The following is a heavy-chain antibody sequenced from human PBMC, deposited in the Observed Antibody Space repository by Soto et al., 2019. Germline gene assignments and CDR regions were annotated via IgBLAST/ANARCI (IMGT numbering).Heavy chain of an antibody. V-gene: IGHV1-3*01. CDR2: INPDNGNT. CDR3: ARGIATGQLDP. Sequence: QVQLVQSGAEVKKPGASVKISCKAPGYTFTRYTMNWVRQAPGQRRERMGWINPDNGNTKSSQKFQDRVIITRETSASTAYMDLSTLRSEDTAVYYCARGIATGQLDPWGQGTLVTVSS. D-gene: IGHD2-15*01. CDR1: GYTFTRYT. J-gene: IGHJ5*02.